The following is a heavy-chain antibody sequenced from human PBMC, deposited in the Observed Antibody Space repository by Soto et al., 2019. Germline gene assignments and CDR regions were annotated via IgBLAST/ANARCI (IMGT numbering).Heavy chain of an antibody. D-gene: IGHD6-19*01. CDR1: GGSISSYY. Sequence: PSETLSLTCTVSGGSISSYYWSWIRQPPGKGLEWIGYIYYSGSTNYNPSLKSRVTISVDTSKNQFSLKLSSVTAADTAVYYCAGASSGWEFDYWGQGTLVTV. CDR3: AGASSGWEFDY. CDR2: IYYSGST. V-gene: IGHV4-59*01. J-gene: IGHJ4*02.